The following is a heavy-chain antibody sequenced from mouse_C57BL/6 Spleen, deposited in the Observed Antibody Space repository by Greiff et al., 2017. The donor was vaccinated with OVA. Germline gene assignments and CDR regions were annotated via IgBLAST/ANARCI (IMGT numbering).Heavy chain of an antibody. V-gene: IGHV3-6*01. Sequence: EVQLVESGPGLVKPSQSLSLTCSVTGYSITSGYYWNWIRQFPGNKLEWMGYISYDGSNNYNPSLKNRISITRDTSKNQFFLKLNSVTTEDTATYYCARDGDYDYDYAMDYWGQGTSVTVSS. D-gene: IGHD2-4*01. CDR3: ARDGDYDYDYAMDY. CDR2: ISYDGSN. J-gene: IGHJ4*01. CDR1: GYSITSGYY.